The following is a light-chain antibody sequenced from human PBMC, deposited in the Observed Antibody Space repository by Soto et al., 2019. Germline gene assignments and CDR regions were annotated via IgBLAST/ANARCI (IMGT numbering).Light chain of an antibody. Sequence: EIVLTQSPGTLSLSPGERATLSCRASQSVSRYLAWFQQKPGQAPRVLIYGTSSRATGIPDRFSGSGSGTDFTLTISRLEPEDFAVYYCQHYLGSSWAFVQGTKVEIK. V-gene: IGKV3-20*01. CDR1: QSVSRY. J-gene: IGKJ1*01. CDR2: GTS. CDR3: QHYLGSSWA.